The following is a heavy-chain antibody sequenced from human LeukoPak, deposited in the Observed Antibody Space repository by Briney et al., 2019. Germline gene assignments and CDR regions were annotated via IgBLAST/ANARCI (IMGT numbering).Heavy chain of an antibody. CDR2: INAGNGNT. CDR3: ARGPAFLWFGEFSY. J-gene: IGHJ4*02. V-gene: IGHV1-3*01. Sequence: GASVKVSCKASGYTFTSYAVHWVRQAPGQRLEWMGWINAGNGNTKSSQKFQGRVTITRDTSASTAYMELSSLRSEDTAVYYCARGPAFLWFGEFSYWGQGTLVTVSS. CDR1: GYTFTSYA. D-gene: IGHD3-10*01.